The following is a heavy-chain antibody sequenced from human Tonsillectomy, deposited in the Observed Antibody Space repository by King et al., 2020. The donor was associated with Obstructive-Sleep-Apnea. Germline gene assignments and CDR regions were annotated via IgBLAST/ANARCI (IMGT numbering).Heavy chain of an antibody. CDR2: IYYSGST. CDR3: ARDRAAAGTSYFDY. D-gene: IGHD6-13*01. CDR1: GGSISSSSYY. J-gene: IGHJ4*02. Sequence: QLQESGPGLVKPSETLSLTCTVSGGSISSSSYYWGWIRQPPGKGLEWIGSIYYSGSTYYNPSLKSRVTISIDTSRNQFSLKLTSVTAADTAMYFCARDRAAAGTSYFDYWGQGTLVTVSS. V-gene: IGHV4-39*07.